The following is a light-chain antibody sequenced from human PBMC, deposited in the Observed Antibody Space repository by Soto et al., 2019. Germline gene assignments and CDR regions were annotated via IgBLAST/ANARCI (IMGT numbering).Light chain of an antibody. J-gene: IGLJ2*01. CDR1: SSDVGSYNL. V-gene: IGLV2-23*02. CDR2: EVS. CDR3: CSDAGSTL. Sequence: QSALTQPASVSGSPGQSITISCTGTSSDVGSYNLVSWYQQHPGKAPKLMIYEVSKRPSGVSNRFSGSKSGNTASLTISGLQAEDEADYYCCSDAGSTLFGGGTKVTVL.